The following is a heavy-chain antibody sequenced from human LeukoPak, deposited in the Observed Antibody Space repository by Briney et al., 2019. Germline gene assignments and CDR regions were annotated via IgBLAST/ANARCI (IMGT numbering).Heavy chain of an antibody. CDR3: TPYDSRGSYQGGFFDY. Sequence: SETLSLTCTVSGGSIISSYYYWGWIRQPPGKGLEWIGVAHYGGTTYYNPSLKSRVSISVDTSKNQFSQNLRSATAADTALYYCTPYDSRGSYQGGFFDYWGQGTLVTVSS. J-gene: IGHJ4*02. V-gene: IGHV4-39*01. D-gene: IGHD3-22*01. CDR1: GGSIISSYYY. CDR2: AHYGGTT.